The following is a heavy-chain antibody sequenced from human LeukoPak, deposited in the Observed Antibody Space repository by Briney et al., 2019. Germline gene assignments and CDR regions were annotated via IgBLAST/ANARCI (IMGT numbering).Heavy chain of an antibody. CDR3: AKDDAQDDYYGSGSSYFDY. Sequence: GGSLRLSCAASGFTFSSYGMLWVRQAPGKGLEGGAFIRYDGSNKYYADSVKGRFTLSRDNSKNTLYLQMNGLRAEDTAVYYCAKDDAQDDYYGSGSSYFDYWGQGTLVTVSS. V-gene: IGHV3-30*02. CDR2: IRYDGSNK. CDR1: GFTFSSYG. D-gene: IGHD3-10*01. J-gene: IGHJ4*02.